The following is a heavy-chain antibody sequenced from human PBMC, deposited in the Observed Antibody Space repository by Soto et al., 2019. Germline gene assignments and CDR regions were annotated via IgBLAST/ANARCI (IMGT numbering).Heavy chain of an antibody. J-gene: IGHJ4*02. Sequence: GASVKVSCKASGGTLSSYTFSWVRQAPGQGLEWMGRVIPNPGVTNYAKKFQGRFTIVVDTSTSTAYMELNSLRSDDTAVYYCARDYSQDFDYWGQGTLVTVSS. CDR2: VIPNPGVT. CDR1: GGTLSSYT. CDR3: ARDYSQDFDY. D-gene: IGHD2-15*01. V-gene: IGHV1-69*02.